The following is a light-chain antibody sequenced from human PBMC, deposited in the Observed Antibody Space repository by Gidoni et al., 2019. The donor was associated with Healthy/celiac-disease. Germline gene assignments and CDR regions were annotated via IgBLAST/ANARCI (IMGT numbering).Light chain of an antibody. Sequence: GVSSYLAWYQQKPGQAPRLLIYDASNRAPGIPARFSGSGPGTDFTLTISSLEPEDFAVYYCQQRSNFXGXTKVEIK. CDR1: GVSSY. J-gene: IGKJ4*01. V-gene: IGKV3D-11*01. CDR2: DAS. CDR3: QQRSN.